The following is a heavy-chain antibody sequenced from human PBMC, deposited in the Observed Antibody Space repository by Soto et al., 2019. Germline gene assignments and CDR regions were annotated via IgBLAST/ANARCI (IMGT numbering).Heavy chain of an antibody. CDR1: GGSFSGYY. Sequence: SETLSLTCAVYGGSFSGYYWSWIRQPPGEGLEWIGEINHSGSTNYNPSLKSRVTISVDTSKNQFSLKLSSVTAADTAVYYCARLRLGFGELSAIDYWGQGTLVTVSS. CDR2: INHSGST. V-gene: IGHV4-34*01. CDR3: ARLRLGFGELSAIDY. J-gene: IGHJ4*02. D-gene: IGHD3-10*01.